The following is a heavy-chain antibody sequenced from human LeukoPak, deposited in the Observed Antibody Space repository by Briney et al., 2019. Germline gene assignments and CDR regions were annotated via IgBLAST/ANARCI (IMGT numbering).Heavy chain of an antibody. CDR2: INHSGST. CDR1: GGSFSGYY. D-gene: IGHD4-17*01. V-gene: IGHV4-34*01. J-gene: IGHJ4*02. CDR3: ARTRRALRYYFDY. Sequence: PSETLSLTCAVYGGSFSGYYWSWIRQPPGKGLEWIGEINHSGSTNYNPSLKSRVTISVDTSKNQFSLKLSSVTAADTAVYYCARTRRALRYYFDYWGQGTLVTVSS.